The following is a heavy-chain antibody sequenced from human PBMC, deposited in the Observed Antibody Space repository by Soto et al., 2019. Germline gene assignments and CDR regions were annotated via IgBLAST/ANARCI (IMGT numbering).Heavy chain of an antibody. CDR1: GFTFSSYA. CDR3: AKGSSSSRFYYYYGMDV. CDR2: ISGSGGST. V-gene: IGHV3-23*01. D-gene: IGHD6-6*01. Sequence: GGSLRLSCAASGFTFSSYAMSWVRQAPGKGLEWVSAISGSGGSTYYAGSVKGRFTISRDNSKNTLYLQMNSLRAEDTAVYYCAKGSSSSRFYYYYGMDVWVQGTTVTVSS. J-gene: IGHJ6*02.